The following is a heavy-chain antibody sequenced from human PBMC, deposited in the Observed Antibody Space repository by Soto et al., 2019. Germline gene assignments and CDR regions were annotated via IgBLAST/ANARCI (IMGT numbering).Heavy chain of an antibody. CDR1: GFTFGNYA. D-gene: IGHD6-13*01. Sequence: PVGSLRLSCASSGFTFGNYAMNCVRHSPGKWLEWVAVIGYDGSIKDCADSVKGRFTISRDNSKNMLYLQMNSLRLEDTAVYFCARPVTGVNSNHPWYSYGLEGWGQGTTVSVSS. J-gene: IGHJ6*01. V-gene: IGHV3-30-3*01. CDR3: ARPVTGVNSNHPWYSYGLEG. CDR2: IGYDGSIK.